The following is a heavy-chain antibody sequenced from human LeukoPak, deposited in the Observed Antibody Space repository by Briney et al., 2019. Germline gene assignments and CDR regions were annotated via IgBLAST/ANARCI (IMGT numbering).Heavy chain of an antibody. J-gene: IGHJ4*02. D-gene: IGHD2-2*01. CDR2: ISGSGGST. V-gene: IGHV3-23*01. CDR3: AKDSCSSTSCYVPR. CDR1: GFTFSSYA. Sequence: PGGSLRLSCAASGFTFSSYAMSWVRQAPGKGLEWDSAISGSGGSTCYADSVKGRFTISRDNSKNTLYLQMNSLRAEDTAVYYCAKDSCSSTSCYVPRWGQGTLVTASS.